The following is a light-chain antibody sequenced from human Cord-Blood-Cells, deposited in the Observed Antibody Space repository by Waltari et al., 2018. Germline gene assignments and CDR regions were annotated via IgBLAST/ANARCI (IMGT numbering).Light chain of an antibody. J-gene: IGKJ1*01. CDR1: QSVSRAL. CDR2: GAS. Sequence: EIVLTQSPGSLSSSPGERVTLSCRASQSVSRALSWYQQKPGQPPRLLIFGASNRATGIPDRFSGSGSGTDFSLTISRLEPEDFAVYYCQHYVRLPATFGQGTNVEIK. CDR3: QHYVRLPAT. V-gene: IGKV3-20*01.